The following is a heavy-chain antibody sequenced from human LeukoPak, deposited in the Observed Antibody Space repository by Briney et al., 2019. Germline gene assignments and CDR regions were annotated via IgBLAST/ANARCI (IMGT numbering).Heavy chain of an antibody. D-gene: IGHD3-10*01. CDR3: GSYGSGSYTEYFQH. CDR2: FDPEDGET. J-gene: IGHJ1*01. Sequence: GASVKVSCKVSGYTLTELSMHWVRQAPGKGLEWRGGFDPEDGETIYAQKFQGRVTMTEDTSTDTAYMELSSLRSEDTAVYYCGSYGSGSYTEYFQHWGQGTLSPSPQ. CDR1: GYTLTELS. V-gene: IGHV1-24*01.